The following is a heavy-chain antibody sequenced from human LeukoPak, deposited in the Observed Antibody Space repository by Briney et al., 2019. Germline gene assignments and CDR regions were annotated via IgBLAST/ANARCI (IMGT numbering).Heavy chain of an antibody. CDR2: MNPNSGNT. CDR3: ARGSPAIYCSGGSCYLDY. CDR1: GYTFTSYD. V-gene: IGHV1-8*01. J-gene: IGHJ4*02. D-gene: IGHD2-15*01. Sequence: ASVTVSFKASGYTFTSYDINWVRQAPGQGLAWMGWMNPNSGNTGYAQKFQGRVTMTRNTSISTAYMELSSLRSEDTAVYYCARGSPAIYCSGGSCYLDYWGQGTLVTVSS.